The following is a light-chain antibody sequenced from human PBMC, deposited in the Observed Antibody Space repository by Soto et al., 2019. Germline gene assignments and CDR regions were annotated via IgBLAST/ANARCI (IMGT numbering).Light chain of an antibody. CDR2: GIS. CDR3: QQYSKWPIT. CDR1: QSVSSN. V-gene: IGKV3-15*01. Sequence: EIVMTQSPATLSVSPGERATFSCRASQSVSSNLAWYQQYPGQPPRLLIYGISTRATGIPARFSGSGSGTEFSLTISSLQSEDFAVYYCQQYSKWPITFGQGTRLEI. J-gene: IGKJ5*01.